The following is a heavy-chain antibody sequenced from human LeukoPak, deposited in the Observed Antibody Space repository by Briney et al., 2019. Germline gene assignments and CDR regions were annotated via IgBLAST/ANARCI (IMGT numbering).Heavy chain of an antibody. V-gene: IGHV3-21*01. Sequence: GGSLRLSCAASGFTFSSYAMSWVRQAPGKGLEWVSSISSSSSYIYYADSVKGRLTISRDNAKNSLYLQTNSLRAEDTAVYYCARDPTIFGVPLGWFDPWGQGTLVTVSS. D-gene: IGHD3-3*01. CDR3: ARDPTIFGVPLGWFDP. J-gene: IGHJ5*02. CDR1: GFTFSSYA. CDR2: ISSSSSYI.